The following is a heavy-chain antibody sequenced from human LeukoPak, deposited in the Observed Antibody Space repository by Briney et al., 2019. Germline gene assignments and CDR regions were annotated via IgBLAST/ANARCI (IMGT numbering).Heavy chain of an antibody. CDR3: ASFDYDSSGQSDH. CDR2: INHSGST. CDR1: GGSFSGYY. J-gene: IGHJ3*01. D-gene: IGHD3-22*01. V-gene: IGHV4-34*01. Sequence: SETLSLTCAVYGGSFSGYYWSWIRQPPGKGLEGIGEINHSGSTNYNPSLKSRVTISVDTSKNQFSLKLSSVTAADTAVYYCASFDYDSSGQSDHWGQGTMVTASS.